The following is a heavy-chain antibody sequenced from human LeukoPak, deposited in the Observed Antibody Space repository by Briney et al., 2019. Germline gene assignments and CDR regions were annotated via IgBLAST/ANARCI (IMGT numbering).Heavy chain of an antibody. J-gene: IGHJ6*03. CDR1: GYTFTSYA. CDR3: ARGAYYGSGTIGNYYYYYMDV. D-gene: IGHD3-10*01. Sequence: ASVKVSCKASGYTFTSYAMHWVRQAPGQRLEWMGWINAGNGNTKYSQEFQGRVTITRDTSASTAYMELSSLRSEDMAVYYCARGAYYGSGTIGNYYYYYMDVWGKGTTVTVSS. V-gene: IGHV1-3*03. CDR2: INAGNGNT.